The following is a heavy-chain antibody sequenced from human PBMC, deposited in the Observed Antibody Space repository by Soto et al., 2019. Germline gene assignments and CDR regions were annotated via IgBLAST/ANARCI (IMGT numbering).Heavy chain of an antibody. Sequence: QTLLHSGFIPGDRVSSYSVVWNCSSQAPSGGLEWLGRTYYRSKWYSEYAISVQSRITVNADTSKNQVSLQLDSVTPDDTAVYYCARLIGNSWLDYWGQGTLVTVSS. CDR1: GDRVSSYSVV. V-gene: IGHV6-1*01. CDR2: TYYRSKWYS. J-gene: IGHJ4*02. CDR3: ARLIGNSWLDY. D-gene: IGHD6-13*01.